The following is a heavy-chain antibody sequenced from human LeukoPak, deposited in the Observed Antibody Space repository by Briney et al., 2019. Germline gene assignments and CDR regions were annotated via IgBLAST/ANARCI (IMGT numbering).Heavy chain of an antibody. D-gene: IGHD3-10*01. CDR2: VSGSGGTT. J-gene: IGHJ4*02. Sequence: PGGSLRLSCAASGFTFSSYAMSWVRQAPGKGLEWVSGVSGSGGTTYYADSVKGRFTISRDNSKNTLYLQMNSLRAEDTAVYYCVKRVPYDSGTYYFDYWGQGTLVTVSS. CDR1: GFTFSSYA. V-gene: IGHV3-23*01. CDR3: VKRVPYDSGTYYFDY.